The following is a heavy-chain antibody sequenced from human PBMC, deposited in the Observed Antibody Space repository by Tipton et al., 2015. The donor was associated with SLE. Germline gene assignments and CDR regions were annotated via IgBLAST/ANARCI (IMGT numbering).Heavy chain of an antibody. J-gene: IGHJ4*02. CDR3: AREGGAYYDFWSGYSD. V-gene: IGHV4-59*12. CDR1: GGSISSYY. CDR2: IYYSGST. D-gene: IGHD3-3*01. Sequence: GLVKPSETLSLTCTVSGGSISSYYWSWIRQPPGKGLEWIGYIYYSGSTNYNPSLKSRVTISVDTSKNQFSLKLSSVTAADTAVYYCAREGGAYYDFWSGYSDWGQGTLVTVSS.